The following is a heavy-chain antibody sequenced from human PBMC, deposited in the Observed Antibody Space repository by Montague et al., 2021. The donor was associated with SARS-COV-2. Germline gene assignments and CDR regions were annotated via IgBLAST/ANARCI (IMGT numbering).Heavy chain of an antibody. D-gene: IGHD2-15*01. CDR3: ARGVVAAHPLVDY. V-gene: IGHV4-4*07. Sequence: SETLSLTCTVSGGSITYFYWNWIRQPPGNGLEWIGRIYDGGGANYNPSLKSRVTMSIDTSKRQLSLKLNSVTAEDTAVYYCARGVVAAHPLVDYWGRGTLVTVSS. CDR2: IYDGGGA. CDR1: GGSITYFY. J-gene: IGHJ4*03.